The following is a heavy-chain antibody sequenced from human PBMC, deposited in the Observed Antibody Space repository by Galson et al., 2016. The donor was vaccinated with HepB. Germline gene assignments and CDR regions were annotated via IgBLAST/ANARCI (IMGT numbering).Heavy chain of an antibody. J-gene: IGHJ4*02. Sequence: SLRLSCAASGFNFDDYGMHWVRQAPGKGLEWVSGISWNSRSIGYADSVEGRFTISRDNAKKSPYLQMESLRPEDTAVYYCAKGRWELTRGYFDCWGQGTLVTVSS. V-gene: IGHV3-9*01. D-gene: IGHD3-10*01. CDR1: GFNFDDYG. CDR2: ISWNSRSI. CDR3: AKGRWELTRGYFDC.